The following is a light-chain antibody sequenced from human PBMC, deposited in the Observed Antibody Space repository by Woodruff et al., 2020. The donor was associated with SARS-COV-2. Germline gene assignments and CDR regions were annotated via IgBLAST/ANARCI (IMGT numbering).Light chain of an antibody. J-gene: IGKJ2*01. Sequence: SGVPSRFSGSVSGTEFTLTITSLQPEDFATYYCQHLNSYPHTFGLGTRLDIK. V-gene: IGKV1-9*01. CDR3: QHLNSYPHT.